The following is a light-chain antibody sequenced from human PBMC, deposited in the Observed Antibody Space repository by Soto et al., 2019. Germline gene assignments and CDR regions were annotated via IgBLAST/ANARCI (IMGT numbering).Light chain of an antibody. J-gene: IGLJ2*01. CDR3: NSYTSSSTPYVV. CDR1: SSDIGGYNY. Sequence: ALTQPASVSGSPGQSITISCTGASSDIGGYNYVSWYQQHPGKAPKLLIYDVSNRPSGVSNRFSGSKSGNTASLTISGLQAEDEADYYCNSYTSSSTPYVVFGGGTKVTVL. V-gene: IGLV2-14*03. CDR2: DVS.